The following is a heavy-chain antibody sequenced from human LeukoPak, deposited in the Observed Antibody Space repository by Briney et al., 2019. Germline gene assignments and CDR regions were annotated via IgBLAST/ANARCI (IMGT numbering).Heavy chain of an antibody. V-gene: IGHV4-4*07. CDR1: GGSINNNY. CDR3: ARWADKSGTSSRVAFDM. CDR2: IYTTGST. J-gene: IGHJ3*02. Sequence: SETLSLTCTVSGGSINNNYWTWVRQPAGKGLEWIGRIYTTGSTNYNPSLQSRVSMSVDTSKNQFSLNVTSVTAADTAVYYCARWADKSGTSSRVAFDMWGQGTMVTVSS. D-gene: IGHD6-6*01.